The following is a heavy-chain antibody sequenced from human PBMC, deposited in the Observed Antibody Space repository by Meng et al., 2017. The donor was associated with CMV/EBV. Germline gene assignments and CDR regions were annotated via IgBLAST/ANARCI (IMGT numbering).Heavy chain of an antibody. D-gene: IGHD6-19*01. V-gene: IGHV1-8*01. Sequence: YTFTSNDITMMRQGSGQGIEWMGWMNPSGGDRGNAQKFQGRVTMARNTSISTTYMELSSMRSEDTDVYYCARGESSSGWYGTNFDYWGQGTLVTVSS. CDR3: ARGESSSGWYGTNFDY. CDR1: YTFTSND. J-gene: IGHJ4*02. CDR2: MNPSGGDR.